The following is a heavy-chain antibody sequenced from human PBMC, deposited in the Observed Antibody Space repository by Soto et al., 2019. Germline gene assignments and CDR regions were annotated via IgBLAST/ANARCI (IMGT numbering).Heavy chain of an antibody. Sequence: ASVKVSCKASGYTFTGYYMHWVRQAPGQGLEWMGWINPNSGGTNYAQKFQGRVTMTRDTSISTAYMELSRLRSDDTAVYYCASGAPIAARPTAPFDYWGQGTLVTVSS. CDR2: INPNSGGT. V-gene: IGHV1-2*02. J-gene: IGHJ4*02. CDR3: ASGAPIAARPTAPFDY. D-gene: IGHD6-6*01. CDR1: GYTFTGYY.